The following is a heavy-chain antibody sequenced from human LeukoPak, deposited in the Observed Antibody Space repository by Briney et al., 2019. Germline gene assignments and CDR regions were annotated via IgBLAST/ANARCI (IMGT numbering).Heavy chain of an antibody. CDR3: ARDRYYGSGSYFRWFDP. J-gene: IGHJ5*02. V-gene: IGHV1-18*01. Sequence: RASVKVSCKASGYTFTSYGISWVRQTPGQGLEWMGWISAYNGNTNYAQKLQGRVTMTTDTSTSTAYMELRSLRSDDTAVYYCARDRYYGSGSYFRWFDPWGQGTLVTVSS. D-gene: IGHD3-10*01. CDR2: ISAYNGNT. CDR1: GYTFTSYG.